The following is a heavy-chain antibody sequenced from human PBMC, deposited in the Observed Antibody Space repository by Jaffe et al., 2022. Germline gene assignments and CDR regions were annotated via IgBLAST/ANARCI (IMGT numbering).Heavy chain of an antibody. V-gene: IGHV3-72*01. Sequence: EVQLVESGGGLVQPGGSLRLSCAASGFTFSDHFMDWVRQAPGKGLEWVGRTRNKANSYVTEYAASVKGRSTISRDDSKKSLYLEVNSLKSEDTAVYYCARGPRSINNWSDDALDYWGQGTLVTVSS. CDR3: ARGPRSINNWSDDALDY. CDR1: GFTFSDHF. CDR2: TRNKANSYVT. J-gene: IGHJ4*02. D-gene: IGHD1-20*01.